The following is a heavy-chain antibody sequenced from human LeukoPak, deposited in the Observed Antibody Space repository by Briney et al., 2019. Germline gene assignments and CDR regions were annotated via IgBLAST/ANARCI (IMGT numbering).Heavy chain of an antibody. CDR1: GFTFSSYS. V-gene: IGHV3-48*01. CDR3: ARDMGELLYYYYYYMDV. J-gene: IGHJ6*03. D-gene: IGHD1-26*01. Sequence: GGSLRLSCAAAGFTFSSYSMNWVSQAPGKGLEWVSYISSTMSTIYYADSEKGRFSISTDNAKNSLYLQMNSLRAEDTAVYYCARDMGELLYYYYYYMDVWGKGTTVTVS. CDR2: ISSTMSTI.